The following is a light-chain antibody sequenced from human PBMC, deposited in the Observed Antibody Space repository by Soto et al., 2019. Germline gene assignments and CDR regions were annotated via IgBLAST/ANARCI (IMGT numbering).Light chain of an antibody. V-gene: IGLV8-61*01. CDR2: STN. Sequence: QTVVTQEPSFSVSPGGTVTLTCGLTSGSVSTNNYPSWYQQTPGQAPRTLIDSTNTRTSGVPDRFSGSILGNKAALTITGAQADDESDYYCVLYVGYGIWVFGGGTKLTVL. CDR1: SGSVSTNNY. CDR3: VLYVGYGIWV. J-gene: IGLJ3*02.